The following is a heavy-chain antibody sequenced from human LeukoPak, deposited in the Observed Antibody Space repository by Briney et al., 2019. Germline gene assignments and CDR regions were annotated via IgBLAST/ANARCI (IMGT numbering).Heavy chain of an antibody. V-gene: IGHV1-18*01. J-gene: IGHJ3*02. CDR3: ARALPDDAFDI. CDR2: ISAYNGNT. Sequence: ASVTVSFTASGYTFTIYGISWVRQAPGQGLEWMGWISAYNGNTNYAQKLQGRVTMTTDTSTSTAYMELRSLRSDDTAVYYCARALPDDAFDIWGQGTMVTVSS. CDR1: GYTFTIYG.